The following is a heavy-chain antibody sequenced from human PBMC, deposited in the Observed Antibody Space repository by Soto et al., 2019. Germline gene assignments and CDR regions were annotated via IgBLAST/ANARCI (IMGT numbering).Heavy chain of an antibody. Sequence: EVQLLESGGGLVQPGGSLRLSCAASGFTFSSYAMSWVRQAPGKGLEWVSAISGSGGSTYYADSVKGRFIISRDNSKNTLYLQMNSLRAEDTAVYYCGKDLNYDFWSGYGGYFDYWGQGTLVTVSS. D-gene: IGHD3-3*01. CDR2: ISGSGGST. CDR1: GFTFSSYA. V-gene: IGHV3-23*01. J-gene: IGHJ4*02. CDR3: GKDLNYDFWSGYGGYFDY.